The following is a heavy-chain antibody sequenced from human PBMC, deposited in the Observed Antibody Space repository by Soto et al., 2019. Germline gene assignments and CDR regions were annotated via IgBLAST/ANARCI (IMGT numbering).Heavy chain of an antibody. Sequence: GGSLRLSCAASGFTFSSYSMNWVRQAPGKGLEWVSSISSSSSYIYYADSVKGRFTISRDNAKNSLYLQMNSLRAEDTAVYYCARYYDFWSGPNYYYGMDVWGQGTTVTVSS. J-gene: IGHJ6*02. D-gene: IGHD3-3*01. CDR1: GFTFSSYS. V-gene: IGHV3-21*01. CDR3: ARYYDFWSGPNYYYGMDV. CDR2: ISSSSSYI.